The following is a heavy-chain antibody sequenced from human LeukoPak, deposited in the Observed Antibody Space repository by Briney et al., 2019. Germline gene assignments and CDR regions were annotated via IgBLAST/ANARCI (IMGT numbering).Heavy chain of an antibody. Sequence: GASVKVSCKASGYTFTNYAMHWVRQAPGQGLEWMGWISAYNGNTNYAQKLQGRVTMTTDTSTSTAYMELRSLRSDDTAVYYCARDWRFGWLAKYYFDYWGQGTLVTVSS. CDR3: ARDWRFGWLAKYYFDY. V-gene: IGHV1-18*01. D-gene: IGHD3-10*01. CDR2: ISAYNGNT. J-gene: IGHJ4*02. CDR1: GYTFTNYA.